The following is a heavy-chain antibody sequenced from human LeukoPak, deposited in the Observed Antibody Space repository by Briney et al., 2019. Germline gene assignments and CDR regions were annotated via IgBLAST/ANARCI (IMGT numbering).Heavy chain of an antibody. CDR3: ARHHPVWAAAGTVG. CDR1: GGSISSSSYY. J-gene: IGHJ4*02. Sequence: PSETLSLTCTVSGGSISSSSYYWGWIRQPPGKGLEWIGSIYYSGSTYYNPSLKSRVTISVDTSKNQFSLKLSSVTAADTAVYYCARHHPVWAAAGTVGWGQGTLVTVSS. CDR2: IYYSGST. V-gene: IGHV4-39*01. D-gene: IGHD6-13*01.